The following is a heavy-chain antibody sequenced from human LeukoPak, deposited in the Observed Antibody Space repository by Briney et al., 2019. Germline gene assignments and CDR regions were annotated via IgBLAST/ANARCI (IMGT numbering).Heavy chain of an antibody. D-gene: IGHD3-22*01. CDR2: ISWNSGSI. CDR3: AKSPDLATYYYDSSGYSLYFDY. CDR1: GFTFDDYA. Sequence: GGSLRLSCAASGFTFDDYAMHWVRQAPGKGLEWVSGISWNSGSIGYADSVKGRFTISRDNAKNSLYLQMNSLRAEDTALYYCAKSPDLATYYYDSSGYSLYFDYWGQGTLVTVSS. J-gene: IGHJ4*02. V-gene: IGHV3-9*01.